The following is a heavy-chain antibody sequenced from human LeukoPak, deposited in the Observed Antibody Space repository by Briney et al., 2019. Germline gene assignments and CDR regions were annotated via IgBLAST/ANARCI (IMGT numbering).Heavy chain of an antibody. V-gene: IGHV4-61*02. J-gene: IGHJ4*02. Sequence: PSQTLSLTCTVSGDSISSGSYYWSWIRQPAGKGLEWIGRIYTSGSTNYNPSLKSRVTISVDTSKNQFSLKLSSVTAADTAVYYCAREEYYSDNSDYYPDFWGQGTLVTVSS. CDR2: IYTSGST. CDR1: GDSISSGSYY. D-gene: IGHD3-22*01. CDR3: AREEYYSDNSDYYPDF.